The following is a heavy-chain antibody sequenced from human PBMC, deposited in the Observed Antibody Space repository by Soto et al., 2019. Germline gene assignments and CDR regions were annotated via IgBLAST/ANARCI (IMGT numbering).Heavy chain of an antibody. CDR3: AREYSGYSYDSFDY. CDR2: IYTSGST. CDR1: GGSISSYY. J-gene: IGHJ4*02. D-gene: IGHD5-18*01. V-gene: IGHV4-4*07. Sequence: SETLSLTCTVSGGSISSYYWSWIRQPAGKGLEWIGRIYTSGSTNYNPSLKSRVTMSVDTSKNQFSLKLSSVTAADTAVYYCAREYSGYSYDSFDYWGQGTLVTVSS.